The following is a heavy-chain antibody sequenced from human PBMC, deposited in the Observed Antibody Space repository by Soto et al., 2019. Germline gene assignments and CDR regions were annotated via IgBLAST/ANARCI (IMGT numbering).Heavy chain of an antibody. Sequence: ASVKVSCKASGYAFTSYAMHWVRQAPGQRLEWMGWINAGNGNTKYSQKFQGRVTMTTDTSTSTAYMELRSLRSDDTAVYYYAAGTWDYWGQGTLVTVSS. CDR3: AAGTWDY. CDR2: INAGNGNT. J-gene: IGHJ4*02. CDR1: GYAFTSYA. D-gene: IGHD6-13*01. V-gene: IGHV1-3*01.